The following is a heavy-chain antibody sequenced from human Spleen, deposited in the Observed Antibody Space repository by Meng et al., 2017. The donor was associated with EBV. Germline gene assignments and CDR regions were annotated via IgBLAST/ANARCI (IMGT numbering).Heavy chain of an antibody. Sequence: QLWLKGSGPGMVKPSQNLSLTCAASGVSISSGGYSWSWIRQPPGKGLEWIGYMHHSGSTYNNPSLKSRVTISVDRSKNQFSLKLSSVTAADTAVYYCAGGPTAMVTYFDYWGQGTLVTVSS. J-gene: IGHJ4*02. CDR3: AGGPTAMVTYFDY. V-gene: IGHV4-30-2*01. D-gene: IGHD5-18*01. CDR1: GVSISSGGYS. CDR2: MHHSGST.